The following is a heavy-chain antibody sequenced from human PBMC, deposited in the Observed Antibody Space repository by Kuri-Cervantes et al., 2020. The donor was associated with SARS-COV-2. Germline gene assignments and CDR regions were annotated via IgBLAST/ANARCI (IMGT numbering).Heavy chain of an antibody. V-gene: IGHV3-7*01. J-gene: IGHJ6*04. CDR3: ASYSERAMDV. D-gene: IGHD6-13*01. Sequence: ETLSLTCAASGYTFSSYAMSWVRQAPRKGLEWVANIKQDGSEKYYVDSVKGRFTISRDNAKNSLYLQMNSLRAEDTAVYYCASYSERAMDVWGKGTTVTVSS. CDR1: GYTFSSYA. CDR2: IKQDGSEK.